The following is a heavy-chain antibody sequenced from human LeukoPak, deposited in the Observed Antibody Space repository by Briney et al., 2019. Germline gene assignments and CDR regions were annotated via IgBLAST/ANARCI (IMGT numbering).Heavy chain of an antibody. D-gene: IGHD3-10*01. CDR3: AKVKSSGSGSPFDY. Sequence: GGSLRLSCAASGFTFSTYAMSWVRQAPGKGPEWVSSISGSGTNTYYADSVKGRFTISRDNSKNTLYLQMNSLRAEDTAVYYCAKVKSSGSGSPFDYWGQGTLVTVSS. CDR2: ISGSGTNT. V-gene: IGHV3-23*01. CDR1: GFTFSTYA. J-gene: IGHJ4*02.